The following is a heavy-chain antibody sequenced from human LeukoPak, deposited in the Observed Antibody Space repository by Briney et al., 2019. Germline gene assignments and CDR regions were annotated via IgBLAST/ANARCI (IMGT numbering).Heavy chain of an antibody. CDR2: IKQDGSEK. CDR3: AREIFLDN. J-gene: IGHJ4*02. Sequence: GGSLRLSCAASGFTFSFYWMTWVRQAPGKGLEWVANIKQDGSEKYYVDSVKGRFTISRDNAKKSLYLQMNSLSAEDTAMYYCAREIFLDNWGQGTLVNVSS. CDR1: GFTFSFYW. V-gene: IGHV3-7*05. D-gene: IGHD3-3*01.